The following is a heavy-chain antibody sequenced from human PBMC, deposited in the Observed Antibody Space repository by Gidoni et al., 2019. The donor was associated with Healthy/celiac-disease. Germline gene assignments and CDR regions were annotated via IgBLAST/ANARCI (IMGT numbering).Heavy chain of an antibody. V-gene: IGHV3-33*01. J-gene: IGHJ4*02. CDR1: GFTFSRSG. D-gene: IGHD2-21*02. CDR2: IWYDGSNK. CDR3: AREALAYCGGDCYSDFDY. Sequence: HVQLVESGGGVVQPGRSLSLPCAASGFTFSRSGMHWVRQAPGKGLEWVAVIWYDGSNKYYADSVKGRFTISRDNSKNTLYLQMNSLRAEDTAVYYCAREALAYCGGDCYSDFDYWGQGTLVTVSS.